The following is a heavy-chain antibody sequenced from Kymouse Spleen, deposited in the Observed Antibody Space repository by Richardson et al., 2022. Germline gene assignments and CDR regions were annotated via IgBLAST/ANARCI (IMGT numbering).Heavy chain of an antibody. V-gene: IGHV3-15*01. D-gene: IGHD6-13*01. Sequence: EVQLVESGGGLVKPGGSLRLSCAASGFTFSNAWMSWVRQAPGKGLEWVGRIKSKTDGGTTDYAAPVKGRFTISRDDSKNTLYLQMNSLKTEDTAVYYCTKGSSWYLFDYWGQGTLVTVSS. J-gene: IGHJ4*02. CDR2: IKSKTDGGTT. CDR1: GFTFSNAW. CDR3: TKGSSWYLFDY.